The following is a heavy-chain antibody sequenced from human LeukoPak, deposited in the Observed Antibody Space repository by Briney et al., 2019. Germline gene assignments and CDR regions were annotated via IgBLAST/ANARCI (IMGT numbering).Heavy chain of an antibody. V-gene: IGHV3-23*01. CDR3: AKEIYSSGWSYFDY. CDR2: LSGSGITT. CDR1: GFTFSSYP. D-gene: IGHD6-19*01. J-gene: IGHJ4*01. Sequence: PGGPLRLSCAASGFTFSSYPMIGVREAPGKGLEGVSTLSGSGITTYYADSVKGRFTISRDNSKNTLYLQMNSLRAEDTAVYYCAKEIYSSGWSYFDYWGHGTLVTVSS.